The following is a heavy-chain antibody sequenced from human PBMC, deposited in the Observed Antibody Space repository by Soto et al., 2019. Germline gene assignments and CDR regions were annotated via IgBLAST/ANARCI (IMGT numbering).Heavy chain of an antibody. D-gene: IGHD3-10*01. V-gene: IGHV3-23*01. Sequence: GGSLRLSCAASGFTFSSYAMSWVRQAPGKGLEWVSAISGSGGSTYYADSVKGRFTISRDNSKNTLYLQMNSLRAEDTAVYYCAKEGGGVMVRGVIGAFDIWGQGTMVTVSS. CDR1: GFTFSSYA. CDR2: ISGSGGST. J-gene: IGHJ3*02. CDR3: AKEGGGVMVRGVIGAFDI.